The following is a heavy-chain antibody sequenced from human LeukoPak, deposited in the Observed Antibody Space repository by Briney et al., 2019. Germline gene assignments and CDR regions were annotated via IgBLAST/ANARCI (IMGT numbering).Heavy chain of an antibody. Sequence: GGSLRLSCEASGFAFNTYAMHWVRQAPGKGLEWVTLIWHDGSHKFYIDSVRGRFTISRDNSQNTVYLQMNGLRAEDTAVYYCAREIFGSGRYPDYWGQGTLVAVSS. D-gene: IGHD3-10*01. CDR2: IWHDGSHK. CDR1: GFAFNTYA. J-gene: IGHJ4*02. CDR3: AREIFGSGRYPDY. V-gene: IGHV3-33*01.